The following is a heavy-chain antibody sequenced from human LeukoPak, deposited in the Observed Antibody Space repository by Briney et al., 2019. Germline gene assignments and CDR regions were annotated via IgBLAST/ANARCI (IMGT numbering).Heavy chain of an antibody. CDR1: GGSISSSSYY. CDR3: ARHCSGGSCYGVEDLGFDY. V-gene: IGHV4-39*01. CDR2: IYYSGST. Sequence: SETLSLTCTVSGGSISSSSYYWGWIRQPPGTGLEWLGSIYYSGSTYYNPSLKSRVTISVDTSKNQFSLKLSSVTAADTAVYYCARHCSGGSCYGVEDLGFDYWGQGTLVTVSS. D-gene: IGHD2-15*01. J-gene: IGHJ4*02.